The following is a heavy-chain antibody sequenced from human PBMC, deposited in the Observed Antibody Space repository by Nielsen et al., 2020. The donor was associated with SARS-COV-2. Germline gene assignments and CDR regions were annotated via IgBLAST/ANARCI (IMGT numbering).Heavy chain of an antibody. D-gene: IGHD7-27*01. Sequence: GESLKISCAASGFTFSSYSMNWVRQAPGKGLEWVSSISSSSSYIYYADSVKGRFTISRDNAKNSLYLQMNSLRAEDTAVYYCATLGPFDYWGQGTLVTVSS. J-gene: IGHJ4*02. V-gene: IGHV3-21*01. CDR2: ISSSSSYI. CDR3: ATLGPFDY. CDR1: GFTFSSYS.